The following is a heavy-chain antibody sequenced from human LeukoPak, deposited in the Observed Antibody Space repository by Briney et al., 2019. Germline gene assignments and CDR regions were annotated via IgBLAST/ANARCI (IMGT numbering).Heavy chain of an antibody. CDR3: AVYYDFWSGPKA. V-gene: IGHV1-69*05. J-gene: IGHJ5*02. Sequence: SVKVSCKASGGTFSSYAISWVRQAPGQGLEWMGGIIPIFGTANYAQKFQGRVTMTTDTSTSTAYMELRSLRSDDTAVYYCAVYYDFWSGPKAWGQGTLVTVSS. CDR1: GGTFSSYA. D-gene: IGHD3-3*01. CDR2: IIPIFGTA.